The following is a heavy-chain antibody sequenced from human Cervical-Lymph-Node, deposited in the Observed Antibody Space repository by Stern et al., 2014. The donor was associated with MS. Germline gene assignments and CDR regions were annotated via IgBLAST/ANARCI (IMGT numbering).Heavy chain of an antibody. CDR3: ARDHHATVTPRGFDY. Sequence: QLQLQESGPGLVKPSQTLALTCTVSGASITSGGYYWGWIRQHPGKGLEWIGYTGYSGDTYYNPSIESRVIISADTSKNQLSLKLRSVTAADTAVYFCARDHHATVTPRGFDYWGQGTLVTVSS. D-gene: IGHD4-17*01. CDR1: GASITSGGYY. CDR2: TGYSGDT. V-gene: IGHV4-31*03. J-gene: IGHJ4*02.